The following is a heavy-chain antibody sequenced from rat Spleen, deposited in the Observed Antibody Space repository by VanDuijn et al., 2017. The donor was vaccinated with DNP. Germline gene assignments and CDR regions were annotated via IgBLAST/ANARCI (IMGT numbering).Heavy chain of an antibody. CDR2: ISYDDPT. CDR1: GFTFSNYY. J-gene: IGHJ2*01. V-gene: IGHV5-20*01. Sequence: EVQLVESGGGLVQPGRSMKLSCAASGFTFSNYYMAWVRQAPTKGLEWVASISYDDPTYYPDSVRGRFTISRDNAESSLYLQMGSLKSEDTATYYCAREQHYHFDYWGQGVMVTVSS. D-gene: IGHD1-4*01. CDR3: AREQHYHFDY.